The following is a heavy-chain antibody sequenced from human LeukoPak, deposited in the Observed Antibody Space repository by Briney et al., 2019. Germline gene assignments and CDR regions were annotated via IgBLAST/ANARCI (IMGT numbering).Heavy chain of an antibody. D-gene: IGHD6-13*01. V-gene: IGHV1-69*02. J-gene: IGHJ4*02. CDR3: ARAGLSIAAAGTDFDY. CDR1: GGTFSSYT. CDR2: IIPILGIA. Sequence: SVKVSCKASGGTFSSYTISWVRQAPGQGLEWMGRIIPILGIANYAQKFQGRVTITADKSTSTAYMELSSLRSEDTAVYYCARAGLSIAAAGTDFDYWGRGPRVTVSS.